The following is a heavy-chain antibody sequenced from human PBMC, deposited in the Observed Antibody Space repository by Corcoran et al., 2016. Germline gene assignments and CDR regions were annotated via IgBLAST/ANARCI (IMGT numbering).Heavy chain of an antibody. Sequence: QVQLVQSGAEVKKPGASVKVSCKASGYTFTSYYMHWVRQAPGQGREWMGIINPSGGSTSYAQKFQGRVTMTRDTSTSTVYMELSSLRSEDTAVYYCASRGGDGWYFDLWGRGTLVTVSS. J-gene: IGHJ2*01. CDR2: INPSGGST. CDR3: ASRGGDGWYFDL. V-gene: IGHV1-46*01. CDR1: GYTFTSYY. D-gene: IGHD3-16*01.